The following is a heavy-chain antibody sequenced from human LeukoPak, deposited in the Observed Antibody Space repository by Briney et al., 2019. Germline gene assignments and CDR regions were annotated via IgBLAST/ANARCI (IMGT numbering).Heavy chain of an antibody. CDR2: ISDSGGRT. J-gene: IGHJ4*02. D-gene: IGHD3-10*01. CDR3: AKRGVVIRVILVGFHKEAYYFDS. V-gene: IGHV3-23*01. Sequence: PGGSLRLSCAVSGITLSNYGMSWVRQAPEKGVEWVAGISDSGGRTNYADSVKGRFTISRDNPKNTLYLQMNSLRAEDTAVYFCAKRGVVIRVILVGFHKEAYYFDSWGQGALVTVSS. CDR1: GITLSNYG.